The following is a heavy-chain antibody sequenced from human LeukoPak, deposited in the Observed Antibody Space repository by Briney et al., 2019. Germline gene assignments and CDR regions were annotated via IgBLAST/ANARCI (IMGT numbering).Heavy chain of an antibody. D-gene: IGHD6-13*01. V-gene: IGHV3-66*01. CDR1: GFAVSTNY. Sequence: GGSLRLSCAASGFAVSTNYLSWVRQAPGKGLEWVSVIYSDGSTYYTDSVKGRFTISRDNTENSLYLQMNSLRAEDTAVYYCAREGRGSSWPYWGQGTLVTVSS. CDR2: IYSDGST. J-gene: IGHJ4*02. CDR3: AREGRGSSWPY.